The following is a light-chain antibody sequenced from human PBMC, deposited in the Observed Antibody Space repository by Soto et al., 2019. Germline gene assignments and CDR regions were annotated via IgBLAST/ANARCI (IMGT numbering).Light chain of an antibody. CDR3: QQYGSSQS. J-gene: IGKJ1*01. V-gene: IGKV3-20*01. Sequence: EIVLTQSPGTLSLSPGERATLSCRASQSVSNSYLAWYQQKPGQAPRLLIYGASSRATGIPDRFSGSGSGTDFTLTISRLEPEDFAVYYCQQYGSSQSFGQGIKVEIK. CDR2: GAS. CDR1: QSVSNSY.